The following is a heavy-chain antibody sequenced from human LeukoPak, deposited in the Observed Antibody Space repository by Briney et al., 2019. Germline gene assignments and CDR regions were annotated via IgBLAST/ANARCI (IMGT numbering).Heavy chain of an antibody. CDR1: GFTFSSYS. J-gene: IGHJ5*02. CDR3: ARDPQNSSSQRRSA. CDR2: ISSSSSYI. Sequence: GGSLRLSCAASGFTFSSYSMNWVRQAPGKGLEWVSSISSSSSYIYYADSVKGRFTISRDNAKNSLYLRMNSLRAEDTAVYYCARDPQNSSSQRRSAWGQGTLVTVSS. V-gene: IGHV3-21*01. D-gene: IGHD6-6*01.